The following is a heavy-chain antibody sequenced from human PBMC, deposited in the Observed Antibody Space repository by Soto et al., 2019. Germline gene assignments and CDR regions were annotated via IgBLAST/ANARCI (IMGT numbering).Heavy chain of an antibody. D-gene: IGHD6-13*01. V-gene: IGHV4-59*01. CDR2: IHYSGTT. CDR3: ASGEASSRNLAPSYLDF. J-gene: IGHJ4*02. CDR1: GGSMRNYF. Sequence: SETLSLTCTVSGGSMRNYFWTWIRQPPGKGLEWIGYIHYSGTTSFFPSYNPSLRSRVTITEDTSKNQFSLTLLSVTTADTAVYFCASGEASSRNLAPSYLDFWGQGTLVTVSS.